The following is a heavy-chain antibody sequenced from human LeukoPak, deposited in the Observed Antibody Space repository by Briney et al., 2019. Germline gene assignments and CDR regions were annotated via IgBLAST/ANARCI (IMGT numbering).Heavy chain of an antibody. J-gene: IGHJ3*02. Sequence: ASVKVSCKASGYAFTSYYMHWVRQAPGQGLEWMGIINPSGGSTSYAQKFQGRVTMTRDTSTSTVYMELSSLRSEDTAVYYCARVICSGDRCYPPSAVDIWGQGTMVTVSS. D-gene: IGHD2-15*01. CDR3: ARVICSGDRCYPPSAVDI. CDR1: GYAFTSYY. V-gene: IGHV1-46*01. CDR2: INPSGGST.